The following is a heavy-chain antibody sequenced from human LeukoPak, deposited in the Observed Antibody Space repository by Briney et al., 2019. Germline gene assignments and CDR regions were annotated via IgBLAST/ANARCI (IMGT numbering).Heavy chain of an antibody. J-gene: IGHJ4*02. Sequence: ASVKISCKASGYTFTSYGISWVRQAPGQGLEWMGWISAYNGNTNYAQKLQGRVTMTTDTSTSTAYMELRSLRSDDTAVHYGTRDDQLEHLIYYFDNWPEGTLVTVSS. CDR3: TRDDQLEHLIYYFDN. V-gene: IGHV1-18*01. D-gene: IGHD1-1*01. CDR1: GYTFTSYG. CDR2: ISAYNGNT.